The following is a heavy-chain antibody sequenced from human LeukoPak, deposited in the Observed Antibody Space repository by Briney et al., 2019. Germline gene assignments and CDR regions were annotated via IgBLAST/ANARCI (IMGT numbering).Heavy chain of an antibody. D-gene: IGHD6-13*01. CDR1: GYTFTGYY. V-gene: IGHV1-2*02. CDR3: ARGMSEAGLDY. Sequence: ASVKVSCKASGYTFTGYYLHWVRQAPGQGLEWMGWINPNSGATDYAQAFQGRVTMTRDTSIITAYMDVSSLRSDDTALYYCARGMSEAGLDYWGQGTLVTVSS. CDR2: INPNSGAT. J-gene: IGHJ4*02.